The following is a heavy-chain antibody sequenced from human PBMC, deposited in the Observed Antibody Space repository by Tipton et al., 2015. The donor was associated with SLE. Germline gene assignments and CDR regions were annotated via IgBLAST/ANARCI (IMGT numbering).Heavy chain of an antibody. Sequence: TLSLTCTVSGDSISGRSYYWGWIRQPPGKGLEWIASMSYSGRTYYNPSLKSRVTISVDSSKNHFSLNLSSVTAADTAVYFCARHDDTGKHVTAFDVCGQGTMVTVSS. D-gene: IGHD1-1*01. CDR3: ARHDDTGKHVTAFDV. CDR2: MSYSGRT. CDR1: GDSISGRSYY. J-gene: IGHJ3*01. V-gene: IGHV4-39*01.